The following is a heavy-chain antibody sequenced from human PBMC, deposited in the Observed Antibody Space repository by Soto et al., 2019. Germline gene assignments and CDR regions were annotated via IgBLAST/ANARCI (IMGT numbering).Heavy chain of an antibody. CDR2: IFYSGST. Sequence: PSDTLSLTCTVSGCSISNYYWSWIRQPPGRGLEWIGHIFYSGSTNYNPALKSRVTISVDTSKSQFSLKLSSVTAADTAVYYCAKDSGYNYGYFRWFDPWGQGTLVT. CDR1: GCSISNYY. CDR3: AKDSGYNYGYFRWFDP. D-gene: IGHD5-18*01. V-gene: IGHV4-59*01. J-gene: IGHJ5*02.